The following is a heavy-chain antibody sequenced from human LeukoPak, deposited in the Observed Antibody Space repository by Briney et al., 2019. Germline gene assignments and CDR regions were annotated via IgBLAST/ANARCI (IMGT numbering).Heavy chain of an antibody. CDR2: ISNDGSNK. V-gene: IGHV3-30-3*01. CDR1: GFTFRTYA. Sequence: GGSLRLSCAASGFTFRTYAMHWVRQAPGKGLEWVAVISNDGSNKYYAGSGKGRFTLSRDNTKNTLYLQMNGLRAEDTAVYYCARDLTGSSYFDYWGQGTLVTVSS. CDR3: ARDLTGSSYFDY. J-gene: IGHJ4*02. D-gene: IGHD1-26*01.